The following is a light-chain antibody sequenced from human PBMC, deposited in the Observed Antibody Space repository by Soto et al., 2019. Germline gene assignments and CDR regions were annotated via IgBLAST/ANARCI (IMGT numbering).Light chain of an antibody. CDR2: GAS. J-gene: IGKJ5*01. Sequence: ERVMTQSPATLSVSPGERATLSCRASQSVSSNLAWYQQKPGQAPRLLIYGASTRATGIPARFSGSGSGTEFTLTISSLQSEDFAVYYCQQYYDWPITFGQGTRLEI. CDR1: QSVSSN. V-gene: IGKV3-15*01. CDR3: QQYYDWPIT.